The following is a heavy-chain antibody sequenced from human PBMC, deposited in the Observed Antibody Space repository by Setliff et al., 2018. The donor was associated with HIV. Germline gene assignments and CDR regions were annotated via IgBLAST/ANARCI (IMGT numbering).Heavy chain of an antibody. CDR2: IYDRGNT. J-gene: IGHJ4*02. CDR1: GDSISSGGYY. V-gene: IGHV4-31*03. Sequence: KASETLSLTCSVSGDSISSGGYYWSWIRQHPGKGLEWIGYIYDRGNTYYNPSLKSRITISVDTSKNQFSLKLSSVTAADTAVYYCARGERRIAAPIDYWGQGTLVTVSS. CDR3: ARGERRIAAPIDY. D-gene: IGHD6-6*01.